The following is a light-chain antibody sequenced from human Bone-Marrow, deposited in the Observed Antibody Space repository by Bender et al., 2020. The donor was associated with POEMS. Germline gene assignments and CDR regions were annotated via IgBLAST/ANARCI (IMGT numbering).Light chain of an antibody. CDR2: DVS. CDR3: SSYTSSSVVI. V-gene: IGLV2-14*01. CDR1: SSDVGVYKY. Sequence: QSALTQPASVSGSPGQSITISCTGSSSDVGVYKYVSWYQQHPGKAPKLMIYDVSNRPSGVSSRFSGSKSGNAASLTISGLQADDEADYYCSSYTSSSVVIFGGGTKVTVL. J-gene: IGLJ2*01.